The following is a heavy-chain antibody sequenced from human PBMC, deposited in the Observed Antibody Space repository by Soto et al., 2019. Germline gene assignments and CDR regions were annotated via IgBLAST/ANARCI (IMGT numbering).Heavy chain of an antibody. CDR2: IYYSGST. CDR3: ATHEGEAAVPVGRGWFDP. CDR1: GGSIISTTHD. J-gene: IGHJ5*02. Sequence: SETLSLTCTVAGGSIISTTHDWGWIRQPPGKGLEWIGSIYYSGSTYYNPSLKSRVTISVDTSKNQFSLKLSSVTAADTAVYYCATHEGEAAVPVGRGWFDPWGQGTLVTVSS. V-gene: IGHV4-39*01. D-gene: IGHD6-13*01.